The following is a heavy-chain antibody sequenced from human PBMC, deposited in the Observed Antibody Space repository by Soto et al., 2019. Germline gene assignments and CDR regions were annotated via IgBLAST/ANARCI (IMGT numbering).Heavy chain of an antibody. CDR1: GFTVSNYG. CDR2: IWHDGNNK. Sequence: GGSLGLCCAASGFTVSNYGMHWVRQAPGKGLEWVAIIWHDGNNKYYADSVRGRFIISRDNSKNRLYLQMNSLRAEDTAVYYCASGRVGASDSYGLDVRGQATPVTVSS. D-gene: IGHD1-26*01. CDR3: ASGRVGASDSYGLDV. J-gene: IGHJ6*02. V-gene: IGHV3-33*01.